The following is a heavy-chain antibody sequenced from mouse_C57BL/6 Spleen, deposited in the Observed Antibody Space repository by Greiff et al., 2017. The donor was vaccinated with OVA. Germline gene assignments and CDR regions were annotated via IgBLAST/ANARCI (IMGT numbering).Heavy chain of an antibody. J-gene: IGHJ3*01. CDR1: GFTFSDYG. V-gene: IGHV5-17*01. D-gene: IGHD1-1*01. Sequence: EVKLVESGGGLVKPGGSLTLSCAASGFTFSDYGMHWVRQAPEKGLEWVAYISSGSSAIYYADTVKGRFTISRDNAKNTLFLQMTSLRSEDTAMYYCARVGYYGSSWFAYWGQGTLVTVSA. CDR3: ARVGYYGSSWFAY. CDR2: ISSGSSAI.